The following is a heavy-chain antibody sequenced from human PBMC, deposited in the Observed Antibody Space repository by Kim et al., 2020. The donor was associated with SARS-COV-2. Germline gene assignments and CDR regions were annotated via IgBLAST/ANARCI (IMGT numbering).Heavy chain of an antibody. D-gene: IGHD6-19*01. J-gene: IGHJ4*02. CDR2: INAGNGDT. Sequence: ASVKVSCKASGYTFTNYAIHWVRQAPGQRLEWMGWINAGNGDTRYSQRLQGRFTITSDTSASTAYMELTSLRSEDSAVFYCARTPVSGTSPYDYWGQGTL. V-gene: IGHV1-3*01. CDR3: ARTPVSGTSPYDY. CDR1: GYTFTNYA.